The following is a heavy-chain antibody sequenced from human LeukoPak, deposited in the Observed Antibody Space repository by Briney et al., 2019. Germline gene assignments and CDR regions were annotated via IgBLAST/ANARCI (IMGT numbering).Heavy chain of an antibody. J-gene: IGHJ4*02. CDR2: IYYSGST. Sequence: PSETLSLTCTVSGGSISSSSYYWGWIRQPPGKGLEWIGSIYYSGSTYYNPSLKSRVTITVDTSKNQFSLKLSSVTAADTAVYYCARDTPKYGGNSAGIDYWGQGTLVTVSS. CDR3: ARDTPKYGGNSAGIDY. CDR1: GGSISSSSYY. V-gene: IGHV4-39*07. D-gene: IGHD4-23*01.